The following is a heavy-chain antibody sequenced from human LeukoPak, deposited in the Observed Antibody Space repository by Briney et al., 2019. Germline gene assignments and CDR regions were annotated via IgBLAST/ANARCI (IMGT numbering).Heavy chain of an antibody. CDR2: ISGSGGST. Sequence: GGSLRLSCAASGFIFSSYAMSWVRQAPGKGLEWVSAISGSGGSTYYADSVKGRLTISRDNSKNTLYLQMNTLRAEDTAVYYCAKAARLGYDSSGPNWFDPWGQGTLVTVSS. J-gene: IGHJ5*02. CDR3: AKAARLGYDSSGPNWFDP. D-gene: IGHD3-22*01. V-gene: IGHV3-23*01. CDR1: GFIFSSYA.